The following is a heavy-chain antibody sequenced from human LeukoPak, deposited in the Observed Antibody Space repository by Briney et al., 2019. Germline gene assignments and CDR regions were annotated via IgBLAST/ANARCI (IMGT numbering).Heavy chain of an antibody. D-gene: IGHD3-16*01. V-gene: IGHV3-7*01. CDR1: GFTFSSYW. Sequence: GGSLRLSCAASGFTFSSYWMSWVRQAPGKGLEWVANIKQDGSEKYYVDSVKGRFTISRDNAKNSLYLQMNSLRDEDTAVYYCARDWGYYYYYGMDVWGQGTTVTVSS. J-gene: IGHJ6*02. CDR3: ARDWGYYYYYGMDV. CDR2: IKQDGSEK.